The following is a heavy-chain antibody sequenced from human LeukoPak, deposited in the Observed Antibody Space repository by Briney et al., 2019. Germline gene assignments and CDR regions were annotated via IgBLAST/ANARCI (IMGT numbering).Heavy chain of an antibody. Sequence: SETLSLTCTVSGGSISSSSYYWGWIRQPPGKGLEWIGSIYYSGSTYYNPSLKSRVTISVDTSKNQFSLKLSSVTAADTAVYYYARHRIVVVPAAILRFDPWGQGTLVTVSS. V-gene: IGHV4-39*01. CDR3: ARHRIVVVPAAILRFDP. J-gene: IGHJ5*02. CDR1: GGSISSSSYY. D-gene: IGHD2-2*02. CDR2: IYYSGST.